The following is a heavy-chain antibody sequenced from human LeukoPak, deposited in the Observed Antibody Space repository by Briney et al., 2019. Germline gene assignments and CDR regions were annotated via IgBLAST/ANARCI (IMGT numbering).Heavy chain of an antibody. CDR2: INGDGTSA. D-gene: IGHD2-21*02. V-gene: IGHV3-74*01. J-gene: IGHJ6*03. Sequence: GGSLRLSCAASGFTLRNYWMHWVRQTPGKGLLWVSRINGDGTSATYAGSVKGRFTISRDNAKNTLYLQMNSLRAEDTAVYYCARVAYCGGDCYSLDYYYMDVWGKGTTVTVSS. CDR1: GFTLRNYW. CDR3: ARVAYCGGDCYSLDYYYMDV.